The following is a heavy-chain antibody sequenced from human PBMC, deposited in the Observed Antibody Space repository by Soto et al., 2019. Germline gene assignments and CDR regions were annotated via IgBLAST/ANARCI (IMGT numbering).Heavy chain of an antibody. CDR2: ITTGNDYI. D-gene: IGHD6-19*01. CDR3: ARDSYSSLFDS. J-gene: IGHJ5*01. CDR1: GFTLSSFS. Sequence: GESLGLSSVASGFTLSSFSMSWVRQTPGKGLEWVSSITTGNDYISYADSVKGRFTISRDNAKNSLFLQMNSLRAEDTALYFCARDSYSSLFDSWGQGTLVTVSS. V-gene: IGHV3-21*01.